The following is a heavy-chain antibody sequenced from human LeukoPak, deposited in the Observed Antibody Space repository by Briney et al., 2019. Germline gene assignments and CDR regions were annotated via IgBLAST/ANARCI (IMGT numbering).Heavy chain of an antibody. J-gene: IGHJ6*03. D-gene: IGHD3-16*01. CDR1: GGSISSYY. CDR3: ARTNLGDYYYYYMDV. V-gene: IGHV4-59*01. Sequence: SETLSLTCTVSGGSISSYYWSWIRQPPGKGLEWIGYIYYSGSTNYNPSLKSRVTISVDTSKNQFSLKLSSVTAADTAVYYCARTNLGDYYYYYMDVWGKGTTVTVSS. CDR2: IYYSGST.